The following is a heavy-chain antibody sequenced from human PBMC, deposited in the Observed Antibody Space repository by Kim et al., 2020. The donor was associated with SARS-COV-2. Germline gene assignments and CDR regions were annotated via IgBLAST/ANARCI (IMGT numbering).Heavy chain of an antibody. CDR2: ISDDGIST. Sequence: GGSLRLSCAASEFSVNSYWMRWVRQVPGKGLVWVSGISDDGISTRYADSVKGRFTISRDNAKSTLYLQMSRLRAEDTAVYYCARGAFHAMDVWGQESTVT. D-gene: IGHD3-16*01. CDR3: ARGAFHAMDV. V-gene: IGHV3-74*01. J-gene: IGHJ6*02. CDR1: EFSVNSYW.